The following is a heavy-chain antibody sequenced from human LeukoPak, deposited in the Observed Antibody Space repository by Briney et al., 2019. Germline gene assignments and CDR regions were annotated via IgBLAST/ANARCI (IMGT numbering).Heavy chain of an antibody. CDR1: GYTFTGYY. D-gene: IGHD2-2*01. CDR3: ARASIVVLPAATTNWFDP. V-gene: IGHV1-2*02. Sequence: GASVKVSCKASGYTFTGYYMHWVRQAPGQGLEWMGWINPNSGGTNYAQKFQGRVTMTRDTSISTAYMELSRLRSDDTAVYYCARASIVVLPAATTNWFDPWGQGTLVTVSS. CDR2: INPNSGGT. J-gene: IGHJ5*02.